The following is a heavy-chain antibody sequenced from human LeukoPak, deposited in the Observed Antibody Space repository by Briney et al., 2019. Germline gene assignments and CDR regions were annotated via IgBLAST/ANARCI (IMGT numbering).Heavy chain of an antibody. CDR1: GGSISSSSYY. V-gene: IGHV4-39*07. D-gene: IGHD3-3*01. Sequence: SETLSLTCTVSGGSISSSSYYWGWIRQPPGQGLEWIGSIYYSGSTYYNPSLKSRVTISVDTSKNQFSLKLSSVTAADTAVYYCARALYHLRFLEWITYYYYYMDVWGKGTTVTVSS. CDR2: IYYSGST. J-gene: IGHJ6*03. CDR3: ARALYHLRFLEWITYYYYYMDV.